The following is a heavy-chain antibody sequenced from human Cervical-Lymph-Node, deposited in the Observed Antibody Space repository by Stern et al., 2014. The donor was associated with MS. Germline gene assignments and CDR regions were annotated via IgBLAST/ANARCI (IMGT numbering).Heavy chain of an antibody. V-gene: IGHV1-69*01. Sequence: KLVQSGAEVKKPGSSVKVSCKASGGTLSDYGISWVRQAPGQGLEWMGGIIPMFGTANYAQNFQGRVALTADDSTNTAYMDLSSLTSDDTAVYYCARDGDSSMLGLDVWGQGTTVTVSS. CDR2: IIPMFGTA. D-gene: IGHD4-17*01. CDR3: ARDGDSSMLGLDV. J-gene: IGHJ6*02. CDR1: GGTLSDYG.